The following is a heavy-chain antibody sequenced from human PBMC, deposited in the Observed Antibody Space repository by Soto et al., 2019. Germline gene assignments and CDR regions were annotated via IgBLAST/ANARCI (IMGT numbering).Heavy chain of an antibody. J-gene: IGHJ5*02. Sequence: QVQLQQWGAGLLKPSETLSLTCAVYGGSFSGYYWSWIRQPPGKGLEWIGEINHSGSTNYNPSLKSRVTISVDTSKNQFSLKLSSVTAADTAVYYCARARKWGFWSGLNWFDPWGQGTLVTVSS. CDR2: INHSGST. CDR1: GGSFSGYY. D-gene: IGHD3-3*01. CDR3: ARARKWGFWSGLNWFDP. V-gene: IGHV4-34*01.